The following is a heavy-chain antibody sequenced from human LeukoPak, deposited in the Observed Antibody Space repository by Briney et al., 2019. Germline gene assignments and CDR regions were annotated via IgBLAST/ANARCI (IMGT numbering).Heavy chain of an antibody. V-gene: IGHV3-33*06. D-gene: IGHD6-13*01. CDR1: GFIFSSYG. CDR2: IWYEGSNK. CDR3: AKGVENSWYWPENHDAFDI. J-gene: IGHJ3*02. Sequence: PGGSLRLYCSTSGFIFSSYGMHWVRHAPGQGLEWVAVIWYEGSNKYYADSVKGRFTISRDNSKNTLYLQMNSLRAEDTAVYYCAKGVENSWYWPENHDAFDIWGQGTMVTVSS.